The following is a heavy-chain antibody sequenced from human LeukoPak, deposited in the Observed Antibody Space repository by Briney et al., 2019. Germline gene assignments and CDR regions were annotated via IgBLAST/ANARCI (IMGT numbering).Heavy chain of an antibody. CDR1: GGTFSSYA. CDR3: ARVGGPGDPRVHWRYFDY. J-gene: IGHJ4*02. V-gene: IGHV1-69*04. CDR2: IIPILGIA. D-gene: IGHD3-10*01. Sequence: SVKVSCKASGGTFSSYAISWVRQAPGQGLEWMGRIIPILGIANYAQKFQGRVTITTDESTSTAYMELSSLRSEDTAVYYCARVGGPGDPRVHWRYFDYWGQGTLVTVSS.